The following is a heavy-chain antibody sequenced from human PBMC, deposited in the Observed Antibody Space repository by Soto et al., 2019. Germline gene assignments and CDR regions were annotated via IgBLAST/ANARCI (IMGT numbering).Heavy chain of an antibody. CDR2: IIPIFGTA. CDR1: GGTFSSYA. D-gene: IGHD5-12*01. Sequence: SVKVSCKASGGTFSSYAISWVRQAPGKRLERMGGIIPIFGTANYAQKFQGRVTITADESTSTAYMELSSLRSEDTAVYYCARDLRGDSGSYYDYWGQGTLVTVSS. V-gene: IGHV1-69*13. J-gene: IGHJ4*02. CDR3: ARDLRGDSGSYYDY.